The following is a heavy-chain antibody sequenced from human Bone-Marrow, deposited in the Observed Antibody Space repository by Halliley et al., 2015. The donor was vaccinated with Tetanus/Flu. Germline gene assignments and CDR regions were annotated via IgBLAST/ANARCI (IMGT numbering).Heavy chain of an antibody. CDR2: IYFGESDK. CDR3: ARVRGSPTDAFDI. CDR1: GFSFSYYA. D-gene: IGHD3-16*01. V-gene: IGHV3-33*01. Sequence: SLRLSCAASGFSFSYYAMHWVRQAPGKGLEWVAVIYFGESDKYYADSVKGRFSISRDNSKNTLYLQMNSLRVDDTAVYYCARVRGSPTDAFDIWGQGTKVTASS. J-gene: IGHJ3*02.